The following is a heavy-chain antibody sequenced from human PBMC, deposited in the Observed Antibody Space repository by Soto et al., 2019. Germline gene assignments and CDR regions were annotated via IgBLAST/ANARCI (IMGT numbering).Heavy chain of an antibody. Sequence: GGSLRLSCAASGFTFSSYSMNWVRQAPGKGLEWVSSISSSSSYIYYADSVKGRFTISRDNAKNSLYLQMNSLRAEDTAVYYCARDKFPPAGTFHYWGQGTLVTVSS. CDR3: ARDKFPPAGTFHY. V-gene: IGHV3-21*01. J-gene: IGHJ4*02. CDR2: ISSSSSYI. D-gene: IGHD1-1*01. CDR1: GFTFSSYS.